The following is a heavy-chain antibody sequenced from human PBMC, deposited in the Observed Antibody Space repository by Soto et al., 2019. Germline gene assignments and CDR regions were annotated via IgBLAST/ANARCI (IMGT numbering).Heavy chain of an antibody. CDR1: GGSISSGAYY. Sequence: PSETLSLTCTVSGGSISSGAYYWSWIRQHPGKGLEWIGYIYYRGSTNYNPSLKSRVTISIDTSKNQFSLKLSSVTAADTAVYYCARARYYHDTSGYPHHDYWGQGTPVTVSS. D-gene: IGHD3-22*01. CDR2: IYYRGST. V-gene: IGHV4-31*03. J-gene: IGHJ4*02. CDR3: ARARYYHDTSGYPHHDY.